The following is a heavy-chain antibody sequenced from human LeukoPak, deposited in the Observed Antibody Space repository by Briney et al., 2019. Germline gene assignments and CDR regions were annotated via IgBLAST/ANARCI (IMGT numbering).Heavy chain of an antibody. V-gene: IGHV4-39*07. J-gene: IGHJ4*02. CDR2: IYYSGST. D-gene: IGHD5-24*01. Sequence: SETLSLTCTASGGSISSSNYYWGWIRQPPGKGLEWIGNIYYSGSTYYNPSLKSRVTISVDTSKNQFSLKLNSVTAADTAVYYCARVVMVAIYYFDYWCQGTLVTVSS. CDR3: ARVVMVAIYYFDY. CDR1: GGSISSSNYY.